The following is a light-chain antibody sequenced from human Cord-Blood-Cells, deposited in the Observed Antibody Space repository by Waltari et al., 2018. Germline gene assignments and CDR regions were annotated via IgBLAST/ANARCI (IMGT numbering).Light chain of an antibody. CDR2: GAS. CDR3: QQYNNWPPWT. CDR1: QSVSSN. Sequence: EIVMTQSPATLSVSPGERATLSCRASQSVSSNLAWYQQKPGQAPRLLIYGASTRATGIPARFSGSGSGTDFTLTISSLQSEDCTVYYCQQYNNWPPWTCGQGTKVEVK. J-gene: IGKJ1*01. V-gene: IGKV3-15*01.